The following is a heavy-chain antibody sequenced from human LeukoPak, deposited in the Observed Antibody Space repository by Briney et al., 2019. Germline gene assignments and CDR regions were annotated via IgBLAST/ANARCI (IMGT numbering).Heavy chain of an antibody. J-gene: IGHJ4*02. D-gene: IGHD2-21*01. CDR1: GFTFSSYW. CDR2: IKQDGSEK. Sequence: GGYLRLSCAAYGFTFSSYWMSWLRQAPGKGLEWVANIKQDGSEKYYVDSVKGRFTISRDNAKNSLYLQMNSLRAEDTAVYYCAREKLGEHIVVADYWGQGTLVTVSS. CDR3: AREKLGEHIVVADY. V-gene: IGHV3-7*01.